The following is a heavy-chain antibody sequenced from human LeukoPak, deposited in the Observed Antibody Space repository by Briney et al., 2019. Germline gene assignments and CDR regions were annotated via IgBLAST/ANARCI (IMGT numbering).Heavy chain of an antibody. CDR3: ARDSHSSGWTYFDS. J-gene: IGHJ4*02. CDR2: IYTSGST. CDR1: GGSISSGSYY. V-gene: IGHV4-61*02. Sequence: TLSLTCTVSGGSISSGSYYWSWIRQPAGKGLEWIGRIYTSGSTNYSPSLKSRVSISLDTSKNQFSLNLSSVTAADTAVYYCARDSHSSGWTYFDSWGQGTLVTVSS. D-gene: IGHD6-19*01.